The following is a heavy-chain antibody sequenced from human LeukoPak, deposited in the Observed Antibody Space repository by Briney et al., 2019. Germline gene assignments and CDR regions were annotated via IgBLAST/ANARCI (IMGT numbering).Heavy chain of an antibody. CDR2: IYTSGST. V-gene: IGHV4-61*02. Sequence: PSETLSLTCTVSGGSISSGSYYWSWIRQPAGKGLEWIGRIYTSGSTNYNPSLKSRVTISVDTSKNQFSLKLSSVTAADTAVYYCARGHSSSYKDYYYYYMDVWGKGTTVTVSS. J-gene: IGHJ6*03. CDR3: ARGHSSSYKDYYYYYMDV. CDR1: GGSISSGSYY. D-gene: IGHD6-6*01.